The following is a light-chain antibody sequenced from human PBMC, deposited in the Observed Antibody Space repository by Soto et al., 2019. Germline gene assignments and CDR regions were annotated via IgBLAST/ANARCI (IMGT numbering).Light chain of an antibody. CDR3: SSYAGSSNVI. V-gene: IGLV2-8*01. CDR2: EVN. J-gene: IGLJ2*01. Sequence: QSVLTQPPSASGSPGQSVTISCTGTSSDVGGYDYVSWYQQHPGKAPKLIIYEVNKRPSGVPDRFSGSKSGNTASLTVSGLQAEDEADYYCSSYAGSSNVIFGGGTKLTVL. CDR1: SSDVGGYDY.